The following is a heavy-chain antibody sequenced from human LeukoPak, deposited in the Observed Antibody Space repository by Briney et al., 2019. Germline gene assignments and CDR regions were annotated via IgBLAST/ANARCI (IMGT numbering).Heavy chain of an antibody. D-gene: IGHD4-17*01. V-gene: IGHV4-61*02. CDR3: ANSIDFDYGDYYFDY. J-gene: IGHJ4*02. Sequence: SETLSLTCTVSGGSISSSSYYWSWIRQPAGKGLEWIGRIYTSGSTNYNPSLKRRVTISLDTSKNQFSLKLSSVTAADTAVYYCANSIDFDYGDYYFDYWGQGALVTISS. CDR1: GGSISSSSYY. CDR2: IYTSGST.